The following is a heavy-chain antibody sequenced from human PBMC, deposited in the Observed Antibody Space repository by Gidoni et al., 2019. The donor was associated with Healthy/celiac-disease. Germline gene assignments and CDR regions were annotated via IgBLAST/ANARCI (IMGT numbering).Heavy chain of an antibody. J-gene: IGHJ3*02. CDR3: ARDYPYSSSWTNAFDI. D-gene: IGHD6-13*01. CDR2: ISSSSSYI. V-gene: IGHV3-21*01. Sequence: QAPGKGLEWVSDISSSSSYIYYADSVKGRCTISRDNAKNSLYLQMNSLRAEDTAVYYCARDYPYSSSWTNAFDIWGQGTMVTVSS.